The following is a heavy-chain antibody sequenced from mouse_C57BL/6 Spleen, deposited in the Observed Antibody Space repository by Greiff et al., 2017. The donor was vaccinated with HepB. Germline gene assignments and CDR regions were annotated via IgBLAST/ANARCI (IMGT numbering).Heavy chain of an antibody. V-gene: IGHV1-39*01. CDR1: GYSFTDYN. D-gene: IGHD1-1*01. Sequence: EVKLQESGPELVKPGASVKISCKASGYSFTDYNMNWVKQSNGKSLEWIGVINPNYGTTSYNQKFKGKATLTVDQSSSTAYMQLNSLTSEDSAVYYCAPFDPVVTDFDVWGTGTTVTVSS. J-gene: IGHJ1*03. CDR2: INPNYGTT. CDR3: APFDPVVTDFDV.